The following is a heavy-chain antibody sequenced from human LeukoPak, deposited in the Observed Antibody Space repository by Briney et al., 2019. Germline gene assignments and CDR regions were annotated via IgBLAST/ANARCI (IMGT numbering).Heavy chain of an antibody. Sequence: PSETLSLTCAVYGGSFSGYYWSWIRQPPGKGLEWIGEINHSGSTNYNPSLKSRVTISVDKSKNQFSLKLSSVTAADTAVYYCARHRFLNYGYCSSTSCYRGFDYWGQGTLVTVSS. CDR3: ARHRFLNYGYCSSTSCYRGFDY. CDR2: INHSGST. D-gene: IGHD2-2*02. J-gene: IGHJ4*02. V-gene: IGHV4-34*01. CDR1: GGSFSGYY.